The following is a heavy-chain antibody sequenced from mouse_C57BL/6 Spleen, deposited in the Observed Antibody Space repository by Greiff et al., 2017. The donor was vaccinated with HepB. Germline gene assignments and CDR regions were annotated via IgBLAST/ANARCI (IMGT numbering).Heavy chain of an antibody. CDR2: IRNKANGYTS. Sequence: EVQVVESGGGLVQPGGSLSLSCAASGFTFTDYYMSWVRQPPGKALEWLGFIRNKANGYTSEYSASVKGRFTISRDNSQSILYLQMNALRAEDSATYYSARYRGSGYAYFDVWGTGTTVTVSS. CDR1: GFTFTDYY. J-gene: IGHJ1*03. D-gene: IGHD1-1*01. V-gene: IGHV7-3*01. CDR3: ARYRGSGYAYFDV.